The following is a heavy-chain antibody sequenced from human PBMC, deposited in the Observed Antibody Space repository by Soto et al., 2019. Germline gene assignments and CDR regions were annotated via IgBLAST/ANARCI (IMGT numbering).Heavy chain of an antibody. CDR1: GFTFSSYG. CDR3: ARGAGLSQYNYYINV. V-gene: IGHV3-33*01. J-gene: IGHJ6*03. D-gene: IGHD6-19*01. CDR2: IAFDGSNR. Sequence: QVQSVESGGGVVQPGRSLRLSCAASGFTFSSYGMHWVRQAPGKGLEWVAIIAFDGSNRYYADSVKGRFTISRDSSKNTLYLQVNSLRAEDTAVYYCARGAGLSQYNYYINVWGKGTTVTVSS.